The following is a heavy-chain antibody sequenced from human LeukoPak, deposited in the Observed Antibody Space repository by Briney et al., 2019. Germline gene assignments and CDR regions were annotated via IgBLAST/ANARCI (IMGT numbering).Heavy chain of an antibody. CDR1: GFSFRSYG. CDR2: IGSAGSKK. V-gene: IGHV3-30*02. J-gene: IGHJ4*02. CDR3: AKEVYYDSSAFFDY. Sequence: GGSLRLSCAASGFSFRSYGIHWVRRALGEGVEWVAVIGSAGSKKYYADSVKGRFTISRDNSKNTLYLQMNSLRTDDTAMYFCAKEVYYDSSAFFDYWGQGTLVTVSS. D-gene: IGHD3-22*01.